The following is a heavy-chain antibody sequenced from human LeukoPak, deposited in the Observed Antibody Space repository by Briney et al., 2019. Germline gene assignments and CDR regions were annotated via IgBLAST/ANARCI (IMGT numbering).Heavy chain of an antibody. J-gene: IGHJ4*02. CDR3: ARSEEFGGYFDY. V-gene: IGHV4-59*01. D-gene: IGHD3-16*01. CDR1: GGSISSYY. Sequence: SETLSLTCTVSGGSISSYYWSWIRQPPGKGLEWIGYIYYSGSTNNNPSLKSRVTISVDTSKNQFSLKLSSVTAADTAVYYCARSEEFGGYFDYWGQGTLVTVFS. CDR2: IYYSGST.